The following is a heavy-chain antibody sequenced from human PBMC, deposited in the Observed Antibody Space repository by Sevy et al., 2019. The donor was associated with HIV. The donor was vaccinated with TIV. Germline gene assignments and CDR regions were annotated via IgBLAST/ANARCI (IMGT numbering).Heavy chain of an antibody. V-gene: IGHV3-23*01. Sequence: GGSLRLSCAASGFTFSNYAMNWVRQAPGKGLEWVSTISTGGGSTYYADSVKGRFTISRDASKNTLYLQMTRLRAEDTAVYYCATTLNHGSGSYNVAFDIWGQGTMVTVSS. CDR3: ATTLNHGSGSYNVAFDI. CDR2: ISTGGGST. CDR1: GFTFSNYA. D-gene: IGHD3-10*01. J-gene: IGHJ3*02.